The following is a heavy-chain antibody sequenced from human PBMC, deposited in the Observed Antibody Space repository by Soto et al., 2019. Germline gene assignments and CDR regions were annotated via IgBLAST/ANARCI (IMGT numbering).Heavy chain of an antibody. D-gene: IGHD1-7*01. J-gene: IGHJ6*02. CDR2: IYYSGST. V-gene: IGHV4-31*03. CDR3: ASTLNWNYDYYYYGMDV. CDR1: GGSISSGGYY. Sequence: PSETLSLTCTVSGGSISSGGYYWSWIRQHPGKGLEWIGYIYYSGSTYYNPSLKSRVTISVDTSKNQFSLKLSSVTAADTAVYSCASTLNWNYDYYYYGMDVWGQWTTITVSS.